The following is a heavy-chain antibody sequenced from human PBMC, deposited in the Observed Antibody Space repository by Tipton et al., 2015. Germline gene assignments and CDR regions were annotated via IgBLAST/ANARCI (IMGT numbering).Heavy chain of an antibody. V-gene: IGHV5-51*01. J-gene: IGHJ3*02. CDR2: IYPDDSDS. CDR3: ARRGCSGDDCNHEAFDI. Sequence: VQLVQSGPEVKKPGESLKISCKSSGYTFSDYWIGWVRQMPGKGLEWMGIIYPDDSDSTYSPSFRGLVTFSVDKSITTAYLQWSSLEASDTAMYYCARRGCSGDDCNHEAFDIWGQGTMVTVSS. D-gene: IGHD2-21*01. CDR1: GYTFSDYW.